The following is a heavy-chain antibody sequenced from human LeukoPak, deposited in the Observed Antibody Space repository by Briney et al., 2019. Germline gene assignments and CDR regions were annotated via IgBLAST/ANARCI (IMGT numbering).Heavy chain of an antibody. Sequence: PSETLSLTCIVSGDSISSSAYYWGWIRQPPGKGLEWIGSIHYSGNTYYNPSLKSRVTLSADTSKNQFSLKLSSVTAADTAMYFCARKDGSLAAGTPFLDYWGQGTLVTVSS. V-gene: IGHV4-39*01. CDR3: ARKDGSLAAGTPFLDY. D-gene: IGHD6-13*01. CDR1: GDSISSSAYY. J-gene: IGHJ4*02. CDR2: IHYSGNT.